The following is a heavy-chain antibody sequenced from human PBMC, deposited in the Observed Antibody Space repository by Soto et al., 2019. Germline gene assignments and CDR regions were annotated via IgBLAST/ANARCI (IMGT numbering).Heavy chain of an antibody. Sequence: QVQLQESGPGLVKPSETLSLTCTVSGASIRSTDYYWSWFRQPPGKGLEWIGDMYLIGSNYYNPSLMSQVTLSEGTSDNYFSQKLSSVTAADTAVYYCARGLFGYYAFDHWGQGALNTVSS. CDR2: MYLIGSN. J-gene: IGHJ4*02. D-gene: IGHD4-17*01. V-gene: IGHV4-30-4*01. CDR3: ARGLFGYYAFDH. CDR1: GASIRSTDYY.